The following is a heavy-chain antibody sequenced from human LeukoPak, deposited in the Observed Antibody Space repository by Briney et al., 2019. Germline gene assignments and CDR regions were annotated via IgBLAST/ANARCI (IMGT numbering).Heavy chain of an antibody. CDR1: GFTFSRYW. D-gene: IGHD3-3*01. CDR3: ARARTIFGVVITGYYYYMDV. V-gene: IGHV3-74*01. CDR2: INSDGSST. J-gene: IGHJ6*03. Sequence: GGSLRLSCAASGFTFSRYWLHWVRQAPGKGLVWVSRINSDGSSTSYADSAKGRFTISRDNAKNTLYLQMNSLRAEDTAVYYCARARTIFGVVITGYYYYMDVWGKGTTVTVSS.